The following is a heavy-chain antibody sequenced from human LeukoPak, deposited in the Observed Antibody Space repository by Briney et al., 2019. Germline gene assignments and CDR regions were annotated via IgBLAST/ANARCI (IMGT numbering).Heavy chain of an antibody. D-gene: IGHD3-16*01. CDR2: MTPNSGNT. Sequence: ASVKVSCKASGYTFTSYDINWVRQATGQGLEWMGWMTPNSGNTGYAQKFQGRVTMNRNTSISTAYMELISLRSEDTAVYYCARGRGGGGNDAFDIWGQGTMVTVSS. CDR1: GYTFTSYD. V-gene: IGHV1-8*01. J-gene: IGHJ3*02. CDR3: ARGRGGGGNDAFDI.